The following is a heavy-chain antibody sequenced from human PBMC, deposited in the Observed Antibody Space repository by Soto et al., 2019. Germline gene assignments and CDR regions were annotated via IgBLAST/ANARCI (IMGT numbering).Heavy chain of an antibody. J-gene: IGHJ4*02. CDR1: GGTFSTYA. Sequence: QVHLVQSGAEVKKPGSSVKVSCKASGGTFSTYAISWVRQAPGQGPEXXXGXXTIFETAASYAQKFQGRVMITADKSTGTAYMELSSLRSEDTAMYYCARHPRTVVVVDASYFELWGQGTLVTVSS. V-gene: IGHV1-69*06. CDR3: ARHPRTVVVVDASYFEL. D-gene: IGHD2-21*01. CDR2: XXTIFETAA.